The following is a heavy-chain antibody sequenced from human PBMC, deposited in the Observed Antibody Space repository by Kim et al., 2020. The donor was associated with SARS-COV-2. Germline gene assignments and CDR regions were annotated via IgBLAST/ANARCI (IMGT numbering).Heavy chain of an antibody. CDR1: GYTFTSYG. V-gene: IGHV1-18*01. CDR2: ISAYNGNT. Sequence: ASVKVSCKASGYTFTSYGISWVRQAPGQGLEWMGWISAYNGNTNYAQKLQGRVTMTTDTSTSTAYMELRSLRSDDTAVYYCARDGFLDIVATSYYYYGMDVWGQGTTVTVSS. J-gene: IGHJ6*02. D-gene: IGHD5-12*01. CDR3: ARDGFLDIVATSYYYYGMDV.